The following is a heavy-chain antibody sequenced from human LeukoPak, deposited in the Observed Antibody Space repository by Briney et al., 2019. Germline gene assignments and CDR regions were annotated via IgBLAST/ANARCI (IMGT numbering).Heavy chain of an antibody. CDR3: AKGDPYDSSGYWGNYFDY. CDR1: GFTFSSYA. V-gene: IGHV3-23*01. D-gene: IGHD3-22*01. CDR2: ISGSVGST. J-gene: IGHJ4*02. Sequence: GGSLRLSCAASGFTFSSYAMSWVRQAPGKGLEWVSVISGSVGSTYYADSVKGRFTISRDNSKKTVYFQLHSLRAEDTAVYNCAKGDPYDSSGYWGNYFDYWGQGPLVPVSS.